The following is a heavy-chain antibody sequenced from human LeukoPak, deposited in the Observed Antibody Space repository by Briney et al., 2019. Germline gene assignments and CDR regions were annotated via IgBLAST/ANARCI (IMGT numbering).Heavy chain of an antibody. D-gene: IGHD4-17*01. CDR3: ARGRYGDYLYYFDY. Sequence: SETLSLTCAVYGGSFSGYYWSWIRRPPGKGLEWIGEINHSGSTNYNPSLKSRVTISVDTSKNQFSLKLSSVTAADTAVYYCARGRYGDYLYYFDYWGQGTLVTVSS. J-gene: IGHJ4*02. CDR2: INHSGST. CDR1: GGSFSGYY. V-gene: IGHV4-34*01.